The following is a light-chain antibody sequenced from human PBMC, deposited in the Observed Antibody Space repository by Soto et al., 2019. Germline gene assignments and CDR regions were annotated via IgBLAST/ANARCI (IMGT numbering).Light chain of an antibody. V-gene: IGLV2-8*01. CDR2: EVS. CDR3: TSYAGSNNFFYV. CDR1: SSDVGGYNY. J-gene: IGLJ1*01. Sequence: QSVLTQPPSPSGSPGQSVTISCTGTSSDVGGYNYVSWYQQHPGKAPKLMIYEVSKRPSGVPYRFSGSQSGNTASLTVSGLQAEDEADYYCTSYAGSNNFFYVFGTGTKVTVL.